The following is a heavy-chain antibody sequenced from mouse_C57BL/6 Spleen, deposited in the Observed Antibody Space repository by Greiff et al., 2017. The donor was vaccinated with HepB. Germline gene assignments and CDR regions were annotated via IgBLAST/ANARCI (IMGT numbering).Heavy chain of an antibody. CDR1: GYAFSSSW. Sequence: QVQLQQSGPELVKPGASVKISCKASGYAFSSSWMNWVKQRPGKGLEWIGRIYPGDGDTNYNGKFKGKATLTADKSSSTAYMQLSSLTSEDSAVYFCARSDGNYFYYAMDYWGQGTSVTVSS. CDR3: ARSDGNYFYYAMDY. V-gene: IGHV1-82*01. CDR2: IYPGDGDT. D-gene: IGHD2-1*01. J-gene: IGHJ4*01.